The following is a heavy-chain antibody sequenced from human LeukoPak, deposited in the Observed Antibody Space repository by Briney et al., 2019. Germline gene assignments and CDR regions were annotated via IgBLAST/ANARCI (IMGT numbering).Heavy chain of an antibody. J-gene: IGHJ5*02. CDR2: IIPIFGTA. CDR1: GGTFSSYA. V-gene: IGHV1-69*05. D-gene: IGHD3-22*01. Sequence: ASVKLSCKASGGTFSSYAISWVRQAPGQGLEWMGGIIPIFGTANNAQKFQGRVTITTDESTSTAYMELSSLRSEDTAVYYCATERQAYYYDSSGPNVRANWFDPWGQGTLVTVSS. CDR3: ATERQAYYYDSSGPNVRANWFDP.